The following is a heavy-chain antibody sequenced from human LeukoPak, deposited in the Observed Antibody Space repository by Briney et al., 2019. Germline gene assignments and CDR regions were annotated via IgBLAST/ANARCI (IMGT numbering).Heavy chain of an antibody. D-gene: IGHD2-8*01. V-gene: IGHV4-38-2*02. J-gene: IGHJ5*02. Sequence: SETLSLTCTVSGYSISSGYYWGWIRPPPGKGLEWIGSIYHSGSTYYNPSLKSRVTISVDTSKNQFSLKLSSVTAADTAVYYCARSPGGVNNWFDPWGQGTLVTVSS. CDR2: IYHSGST. CDR1: GYSISSGYY. CDR3: ARSPGGVNNWFDP.